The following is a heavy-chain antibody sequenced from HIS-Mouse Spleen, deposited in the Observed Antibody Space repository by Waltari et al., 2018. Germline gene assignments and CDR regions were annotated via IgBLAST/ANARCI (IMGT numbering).Heavy chain of an antibody. Sequence: QLQLQESGPGLVKPSETLSLTCTVSGGSIRSSSYYWGWIRPPPGKGLEWIGSIYYSGSTYYNPSLKSRVTISVDTSKNQFSLKLSSVTAADTAVYYCARDPSYGGNSELDYWGQGTLVTVSS. CDR3: ARDPSYGGNSELDY. CDR2: IYYSGST. V-gene: IGHV4-39*07. D-gene: IGHD4-17*01. J-gene: IGHJ4*02. CDR1: GGSIRSSSYY.